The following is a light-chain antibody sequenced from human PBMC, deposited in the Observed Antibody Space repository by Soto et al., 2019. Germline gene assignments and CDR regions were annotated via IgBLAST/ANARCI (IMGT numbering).Light chain of an antibody. CDR2: AAS. J-gene: IGKJ3*01. CDR1: QGIRSF. V-gene: IGKV1-9*01. Sequence: IQLTQSPSFLSASVGDRVTITCRASQGIRSFLAWYQQKPGKAPKLLIYAASTLQSGVPSRFSGSGSGTDFTLTISSLQPEDFATYYCQQLNSYPRFGPGTKVDIK. CDR3: QQLNSYPR.